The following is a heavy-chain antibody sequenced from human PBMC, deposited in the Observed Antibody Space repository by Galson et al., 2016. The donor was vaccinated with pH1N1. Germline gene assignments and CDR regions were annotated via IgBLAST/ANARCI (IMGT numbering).Heavy chain of an antibody. V-gene: IGHV3-74*01. Sequence: SLRLSCAASGFTFSSYWMHWVRQAPGKGLVWVSRINSDGSSTSCADSVKGRFTISRDNAKNTLYLQMHSLRAEDTAAYYCARNFGLSGSGRHFDFWGQGTLVTVSS. J-gene: IGHJ4*02. CDR3: ARNFGLSGSGRHFDF. D-gene: IGHD3-16*01. CDR2: INSDGSST. CDR1: GFTFSSYW.